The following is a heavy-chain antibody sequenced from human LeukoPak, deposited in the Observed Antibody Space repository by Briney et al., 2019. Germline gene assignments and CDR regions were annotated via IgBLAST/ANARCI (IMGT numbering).Heavy chain of an antibody. J-gene: IGHJ4*02. CDR1: GGTFSSYA. D-gene: IGHD4-17*01. V-gene: IGHV1-69*04. CDR2: IIPILGIA. Sequence: SVKVSCKASGGTFSSYAISWVRQAPGQGLEWMGRIIPILGIANYAQKFQGRVTITADKSTSTAYMELSNLRSEDTAVYYCARLMTTVTTVPHWGQGTLVTVSS. CDR3: ARLMTTVTTVPH.